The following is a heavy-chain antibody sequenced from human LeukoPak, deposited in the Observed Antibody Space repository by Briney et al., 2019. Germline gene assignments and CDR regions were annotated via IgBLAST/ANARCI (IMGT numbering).Heavy chain of an antibody. V-gene: IGHV3-74*01. Sequence: GGSLRLSCAASGFTFSSNWMHWVRQAPGKGLVWVSRINEDGSTTNYADSVKGRSTIFRDNAKNTLYLQMNTLRAEDTAVYYCTKTGGPWDWGQGTLVTVSS. CDR2: INEDGSTT. CDR3: TKTGGPWD. D-gene: IGHD7-27*01. J-gene: IGHJ4*02. CDR1: GFTFSSNW.